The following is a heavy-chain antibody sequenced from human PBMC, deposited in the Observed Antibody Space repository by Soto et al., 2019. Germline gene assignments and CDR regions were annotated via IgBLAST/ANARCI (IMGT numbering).Heavy chain of an antibody. CDR1: GFTFSSYS. V-gene: IGHV3-21*01. CDR2: ISSSSSYI. D-gene: IGHD3-10*01. J-gene: IGHJ6*02. CDR3: AREATGVLYGMDV. Sequence: GGSLRLSCAASGFTFSSYSMNWVRQAPGKGLEWVSSISSSSSYIYYADSVKGRFTISRDNAKNSLYLQMNSLRAEDTAVYYCAREATGVLYGMDVWGQGTTVTVSS.